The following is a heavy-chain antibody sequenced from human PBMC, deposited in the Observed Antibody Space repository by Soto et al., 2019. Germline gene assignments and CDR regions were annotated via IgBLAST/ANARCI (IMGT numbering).Heavy chain of an antibody. V-gene: IGHV5-51*01. J-gene: IGHJ6*02. CDR3: AIVIAARRYYYYGMDV. D-gene: IGHD6-6*01. CDR1: GYSFTSYW. Sequence: GESLKISCKGSGYSFTSYWIGWVRQMPVKGLEWMGIIYPGDSDTRYSPSFQGQVTISADKSISTAYLQWSSLKASDTAMYYCAIVIAARRYYYYGMDVWGQGTTVTVSS. CDR2: IYPGDSDT.